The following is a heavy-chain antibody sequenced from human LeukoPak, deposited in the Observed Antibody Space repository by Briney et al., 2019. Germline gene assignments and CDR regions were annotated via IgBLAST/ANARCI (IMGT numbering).Heavy chain of an antibody. CDR1: GYTFTSYD. CDR3: ARAETYDILTGYYNLEYFQH. D-gene: IGHD3-9*01. V-gene: IGHV1-8*01. CDR2: MNPNSGNT. Sequence: ASVKVSCKASGYTFTSYDINWVRQATGQGLEWMGWMNPNSGNTGYAQKFQGSVTMTRNTSISTAYMELSSLRSEDTAVYYCARAETYDILTGYYNLEYFQHWGQGTLVTVSS. J-gene: IGHJ1*01.